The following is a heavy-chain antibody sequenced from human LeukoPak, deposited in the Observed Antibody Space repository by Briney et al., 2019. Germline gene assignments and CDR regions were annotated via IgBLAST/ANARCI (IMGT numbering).Heavy chain of an antibody. V-gene: IGHV4-59*08. J-gene: IGHJ4*02. CDR2: IYYSGST. Sequence: PSETLSLTCTVSGGSISSYYWSWIRQPPGKGLEWIGYIYYSGSTNYNPSLKSRVTISVDTSKSQLSLKLSSVTAADTAVYYCARASGYDPYYFDYWGQGTLVTVSS. CDR3: ARASGYDPYYFDY. D-gene: IGHD5-12*01. CDR1: GGSISSYY.